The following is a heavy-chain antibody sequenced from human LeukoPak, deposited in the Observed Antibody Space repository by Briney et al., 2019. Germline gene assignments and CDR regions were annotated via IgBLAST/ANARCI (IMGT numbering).Heavy chain of an antibody. Sequence: GGTLRLSCAASGFTFSSYGMSWVRQAPGKGLEWVSAISGSGGSTYYADSVKGRFTISRDNSKNTLYLQMNSLRAEDTAVYYCAKDAVGYYGSGSYYNGEYFDYWGQRTLVTVSS. CDR3: AKDAVGYYGSGSYYNGEYFDY. D-gene: IGHD3-10*01. V-gene: IGHV3-23*01. CDR1: GFTFSSYG. CDR2: ISGSGGST. J-gene: IGHJ4*02.